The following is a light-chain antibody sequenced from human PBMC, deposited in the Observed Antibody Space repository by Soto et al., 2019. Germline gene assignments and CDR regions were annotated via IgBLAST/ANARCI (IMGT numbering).Light chain of an antibody. CDR1: QGISRS. CDR3: QQADTFPIT. CDR2: SAS. J-gene: IGKJ5*01. Sequence: DIQMTQSTSSVSASVSDRVTITCQASQGISRSLAWYQQKPGKAPKIXIYSASSLQSGVPSRFSGSGFGTDFNLTISSLQPEDFATYYCQQADTFPITFGQGTRLEIK. V-gene: IGKV1D-12*01.